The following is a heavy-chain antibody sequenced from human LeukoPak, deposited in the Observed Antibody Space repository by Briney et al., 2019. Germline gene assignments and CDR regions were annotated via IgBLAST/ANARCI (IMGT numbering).Heavy chain of an antibody. J-gene: IGHJ4*02. CDR3: AKVDYDILTGYSAGWYYFDY. CDR1: GFTFSSYA. Sequence: GGSLRLSCATSGFTFSSYAMSWVRQAPGKGLEWVSAISGSGGSAYYADSVKGRFTISRDNSKNTLYLQMNSLRAEDTAVYYCAKVDYDILTGYSAGWYYFDYWGQGTLVTVSS. D-gene: IGHD3-9*01. V-gene: IGHV3-23*01. CDR2: ISGSGGSA.